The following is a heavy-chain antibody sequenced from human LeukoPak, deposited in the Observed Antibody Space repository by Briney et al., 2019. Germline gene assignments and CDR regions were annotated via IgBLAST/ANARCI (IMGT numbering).Heavy chain of an antibody. V-gene: IGHV4-39*07. D-gene: IGHD3-10*01. CDR2: IYYSGST. Sequence: PLETLSLTCTVSGGSISSSSYYWGWIRQPPGKGLEWIGSIYYSGSTYYNPSLKSRVTISVDTSKNQFSLKLSSVTAADTAVYYCASWYGSGSYFPDAFDIWGQGTMVTVSS. J-gene: IGHJ3*02. CDR1: GGSISSSSYY. CDR3: ASWYGSGSYFPDAFDI.